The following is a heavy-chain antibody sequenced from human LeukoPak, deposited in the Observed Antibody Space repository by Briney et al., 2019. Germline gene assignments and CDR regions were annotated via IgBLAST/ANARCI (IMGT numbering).Heavy chain of an antibody. V-gene: IGHV1-18*01. CDR1: GYTFTSYG. Sequence: ASVKVSCKASGYTFTSYGISWVRQAPGQGLEWMGWISAYNASTNYAQKLQGRVTMTTDTSTSTAYMELRSLRSDDTAVYYCARITGTTNWFDPWGQGTLVTVSS. CDR3: ARITGTTNWFDP. J-gene: IGHJ5*02. D-gene: IGHD1-20*01. CDR2: ISAYNAST.